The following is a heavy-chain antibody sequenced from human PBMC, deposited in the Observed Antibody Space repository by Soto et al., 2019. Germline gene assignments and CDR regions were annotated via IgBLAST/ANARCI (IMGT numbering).Heavy chain of an antibody. CDR3: ARTVARMNLDY. Sequence: QVTLKESGPVLVKPTETLTLTCTVSGFSLSNARMGVSWIRRPQGKPLEWLAHIFSNDDTAYRTSLKTRLTISKDTSKSQVVLTMGNMDPVDTATYYCARTVARMNLDYWGQGTLVTVSS. J-gene: IGHJ4*02. CDR1: GFSLSNARMG. CDR2: IFSNDDT. D-gene: IGHD2-21*01. V-gene: IGHV2-26*01.